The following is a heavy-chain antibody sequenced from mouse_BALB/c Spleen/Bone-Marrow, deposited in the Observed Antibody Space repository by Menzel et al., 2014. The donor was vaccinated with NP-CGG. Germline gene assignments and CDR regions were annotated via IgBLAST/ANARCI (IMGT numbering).Heavy chain of an antibody. V-gene: IGHV1-84*02. Sequence: QVQLQQSGSELVKPGASVKLSCKASGYTFTDYCINWVKQKPGQGLEWIGWIYPGSGNTQYNEKFKGKATLTVDTSSNTAYMQLSSLTSEGTAVYFCAGPPYNDSCTPYRYVDVWGAGSTGTGAS. CDR2: IYPGSGNT. CDR3: AGPPYNDSCTPYRYVDV. CDR1: GYTFTDYC. D-gene: IGHD1-3*01. J-gene: IGHJ1*01.